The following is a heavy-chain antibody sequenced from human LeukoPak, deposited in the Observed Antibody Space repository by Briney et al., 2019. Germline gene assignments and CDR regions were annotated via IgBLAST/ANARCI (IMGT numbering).Heavy chain of an antibody. CDR1: GGTFSSYA. J-gene: IGHJ5*02. D-gene: IGHD6-13*01. Sequence: ASVKFSCKASGGTFSSYAISWVRQAPGQGLEWMGGIIPIFGTAHYAQKFQGRVTITADESTSTAYMELSSLRSEDTAVYYCATSSSWYWFDPWGQGTLVTVSS. CDR2: IIPIFGTA. CDR3: ATSSSWYWFDP. V-gene: IGHV1-69*13.